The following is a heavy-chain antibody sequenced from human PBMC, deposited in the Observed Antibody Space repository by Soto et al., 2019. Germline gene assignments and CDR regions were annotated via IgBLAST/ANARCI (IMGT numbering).Heavy chain of an antibody. V-gene: IGHV3-11*05. D-gene: IGHD3-10*01. Sequence: GSLRLSCAASGFTFSDYYMSWIRQAPGKGLEWVSYISSSSSYTNYADSVKGRFTISRDFSKNTVFLHMDSLRAEDTAVYYCAKDRDYPRDYFHYWGQGTLVTVSS. J-gene: IGHJ4*02. CDR2: ISSSSSYT. CDR1: GFTFSDYY. CDR3: AKDRDYPRDYFHY.